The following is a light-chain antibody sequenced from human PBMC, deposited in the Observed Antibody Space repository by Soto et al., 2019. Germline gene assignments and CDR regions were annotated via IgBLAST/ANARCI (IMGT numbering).Light chain of an antibody. CDR1: SSDVAGYNY. Sequence: QSVLTQPASVSGSPGQSITISCTGTSSDVAGYNYVSWYQQQPGKAPKLMIYEVSNRPSGVSNRFSGSKSGNTASLNISGLHAADEADSPCRSYTRSRTLSVCGAGTKVTVL. CDR3: RSYTRSRTLSV. V-gene: IGLV2-14*01. J-gene: IGLJ1*01. CDR2: EVS.